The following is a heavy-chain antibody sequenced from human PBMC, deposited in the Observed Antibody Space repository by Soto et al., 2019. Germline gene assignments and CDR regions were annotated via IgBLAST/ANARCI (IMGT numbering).Heavy chain of an antibody. CDR1: GGSISSGDYY. J-gene: IGHJ4*02. CDR3: ARDNGVGP. Sequence: QEQLQESGPGLVKPSQTLSLTCTVSGGSISSGDYYWSWMRQPPGKGLEWIGYIYYSGSTYYNSSLKSRVNITLATSKNQFSLKLSSVTAADPAVYYCARDNGVGPWGQGTLVTVSS. D-gene: IGHD2-8*01. CDR2: IYYSGST. V-gene: IGHV4-30-4*01.